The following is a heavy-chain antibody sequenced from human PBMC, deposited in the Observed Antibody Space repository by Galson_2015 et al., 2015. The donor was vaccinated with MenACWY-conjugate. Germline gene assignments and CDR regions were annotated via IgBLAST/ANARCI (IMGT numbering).Heavy chain of an antibody. CDR3: ARGRSWYDY. V-gene: IGHV3-48*04. D-gene: IGHD6-13*01. Sequence: SLRLSCAASGFAFSSYSMHWVRQAPGKGLDWISYISISSTTIYYADSVKGRFTISRDDAKNSLYLQMNSLTVEDTAVYYCARGRSWYDYWGQGTLVTVSS. CDR1: GFAFSSYS. CDR2: ISISSTTI. J-gene: IGHJ4*02.